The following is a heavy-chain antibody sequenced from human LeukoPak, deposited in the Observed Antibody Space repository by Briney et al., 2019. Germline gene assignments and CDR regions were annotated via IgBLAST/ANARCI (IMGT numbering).Heavy chain of an antibody. D-gene: IGHD2-2*01. CDR3: ARGGGDCSSTSCYSTFYYYYYYMDV. Sequence: ASVKVSCKTSGYTFSDYYIHWIRQAPGQGLEWVGWINPNSGDTDYAQKFQGRVTMTRDTSISTAYMELSRLRSDDTAVYYCARGGGDCSSTSCYSTFYYYYYYMDVWGKGTTVTISS. J-gene: IGHJ6*03. CDR1: GYTFSDYY. V-gene: IGHV1-2*02. CDR2: INPNSGDT.